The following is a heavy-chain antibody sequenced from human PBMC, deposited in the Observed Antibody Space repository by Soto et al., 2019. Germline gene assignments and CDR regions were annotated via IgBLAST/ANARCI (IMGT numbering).Heavy chain of an antibody. J-gene: IGHJ6*02. CDR2: MYNTGST. Sequence: PSETLSLTCTVSGGSISGQYWSWIRQPPGKGLEWIGYMYNTGSTVYNPSFKSRVTISVDTSKNQFSLKLNSVTAADTAVYYCARDLWGYCGTDFYPLEVWGQGTTVTVS. CDR1: GGSISGQY. D-gene: IGHD2-21*02. V-gene: IGHV4-59*11. CDR3: ARDLWGYCGTDFYPLEV.